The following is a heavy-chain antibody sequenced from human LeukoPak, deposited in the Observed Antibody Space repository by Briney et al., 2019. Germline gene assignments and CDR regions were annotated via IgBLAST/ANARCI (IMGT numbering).Heavy chain of an antibody. CDR3: AKDAGIALGYYFDY. Sequence: PGGSLRLSCAASGFTFSSYGMHWVRQAPGKGLEWVAFIRCDGSNKYYADSVKGRFTISRDNSKNTLYLQMNSLRAEDTAVYYCAKDAGIALGYYFDYWGQGTLVTVSS. CDR2: IRCDGSNK. CDR1: GFTFSSYG. D-gene: IGHD6-13*01. J-gene: IGHJ4*02. V-gene: IGHV3-30*02.